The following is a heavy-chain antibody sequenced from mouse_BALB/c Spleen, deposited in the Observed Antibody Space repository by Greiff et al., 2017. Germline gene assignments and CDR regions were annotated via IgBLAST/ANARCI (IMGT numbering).Heavy chain of an antibody. V-gene: IGHV5-17*02. D-gene: IGHD1-2*01. CDR1: GFTFSSFG. CDR2: ISSGSSTI. Sequence: EVKLVESGGGLVQPGGSRKLSCAASGFTFSSFGMHWVRQAPEKGLEWVAYISSGSSTIYYADTVKGRFTISRDNPKNTLFLQMTSLRSEDTAMYYCARGYAYFDYWGQGTTLTVSS. J-gene: IGHJ2*01. CDR3: ARGYAYFDY.